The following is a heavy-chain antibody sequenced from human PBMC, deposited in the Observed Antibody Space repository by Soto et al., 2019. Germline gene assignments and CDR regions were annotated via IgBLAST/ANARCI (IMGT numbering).Heavy chain of an antibody. CDR1: GFTVNTNY. CDR3: ARDPPITSDFGLDV. CDR2: IFTGGST. J-gene: IGHJ6*02. Sequence: GGSLRLSCAASGFTVNTNYMTWVRQPPGKGLEWLSFIFTGGSTYYADSVKGRFTISRDDSKNTVYLQMNSLRADDTAVYYCARDPPITSDFGLDVWGQGTTVTVSS. D-gene: IGHD1-20*01. V-gene: IGHV3-66*01.